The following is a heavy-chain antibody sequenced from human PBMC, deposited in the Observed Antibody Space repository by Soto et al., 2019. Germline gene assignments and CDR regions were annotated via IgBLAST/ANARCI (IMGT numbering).Heavy chain of an antibody. V-gene: IGHV3-21*01. CDR3: AKGCLYGNGPGWTVDAFDP. CDR1: VSACSSYN. CDR2: ISPTGTFM. Sequence: PWWALRPTCADSVSACSSYNMNWIRQAPGKGLKWVSSISPTGTFMNSADSLKDRFSISRENAEKSLFLQMNSLRAEDTAVYYCAKGCLYGNGPGWTVDAFDPWGQGTKVTVSS. J-gene: IGHJ3*01. D-gene: IGHD4-4*01.